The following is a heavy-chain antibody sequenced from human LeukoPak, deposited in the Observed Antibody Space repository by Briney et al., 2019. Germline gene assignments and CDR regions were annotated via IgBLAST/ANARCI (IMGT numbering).Heavy chain of an antibody. Sequence: GGSLRLSCAASGFTFSSYWMSWVRQAPGKGLEWVANIKQDGSEKYDVDSVKGRFTISRDNAKNSRYLQMNSLRAEDTAVYYCARVKVVGATYFDYWGQGTLVTVSS. V-gene: IGHV3-7*01. D-gene: IGHD2-15*01. CDR3: ARVKVVGATYFDY. CDR1: GFTFSSYW. J-gene: IGHJ4*02. CDR2: IKQDGSEK.